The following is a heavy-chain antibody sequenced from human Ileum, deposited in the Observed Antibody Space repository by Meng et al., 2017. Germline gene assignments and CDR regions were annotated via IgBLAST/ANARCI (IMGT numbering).Heavy chain of an antibody. J-gene: IGHJ5*02. V-gene: IGHV3-11*04. CDR1: GFTFSDYY. Sequence: VQLVGSGGGLVKAGGSLRLSCAASGFTFSDYYMTWIRQPPGQGLEWLASVSPTSGSLYFADSVKGRFSISRDNAKNSVSLQMTRLRVEDTAVYYCARDHGSLNWFDPWGQGTLVTVSS. CDR3: ARDHGSLNWFDP. CDR2: VSPTSGSL. D-gene: IGHD6-25*01.